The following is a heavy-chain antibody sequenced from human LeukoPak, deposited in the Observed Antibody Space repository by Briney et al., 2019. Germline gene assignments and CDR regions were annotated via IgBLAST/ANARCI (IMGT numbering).Heavy chain of an antibody. D-gene: IGHD1-26*01. CDR3: ARQIVGATSRFDY. J-gene: IGHJ4*02. CDR1: GYSFTTYW. Sequence: GESLKISCKGSGYSFTTYWIGWVRQMPGKGLEWMGIIYPGDSDIRYSPSFQGQVTISADKSISTAYMQRSSLKASDTAMYYCARQIVGATSRFDYWGQGTLVTVSS. V-gene: IGHV5-51*01. CDR2: IYPGDSDI.